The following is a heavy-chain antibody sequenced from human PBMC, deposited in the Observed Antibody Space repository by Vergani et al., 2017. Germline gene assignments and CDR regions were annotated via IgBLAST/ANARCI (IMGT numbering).Heavy chain of an antibody. CDR3: ARVIRDRGGGQEL. J-gene: IGHJ4*02. CDR1: GGSISSGSYY. Sequence: QVQLQESGPGLVKPSQTLSLTCTVSGGSISSGSYYWSWIRQPAGKGLEWIGRIYTSGSTNYNPSLKSRVTISVDTSKNQFSLKLSSVTAADTAVYYCARVIRDRGGGQELWGQGTLVTVSS. V-gene: IGHV4-61*02. D-gene: IGHD3-10*01. CDR2: IYTSGST.